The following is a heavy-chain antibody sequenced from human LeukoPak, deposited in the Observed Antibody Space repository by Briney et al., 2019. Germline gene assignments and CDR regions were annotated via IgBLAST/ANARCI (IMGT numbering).Heavy chain of an antibody. J-gene: IGHJ1*01. V-gene: IGHV1-58*02. CDR3: AAGNYGDHFSI. CDR2: IVIDTGNI. CDR1: GFSFSTSG. Sequence: AAVKVSCKASGFSFSTSGIQWVRQTGGRGLEWIGWIVIDTGNINYALKFQERVTITRDMSAGTVSLELRSLESEDTAVYFCAAGNYGDHFSIWGQGSLITVSS. D-gene: IGHD4-17*01.